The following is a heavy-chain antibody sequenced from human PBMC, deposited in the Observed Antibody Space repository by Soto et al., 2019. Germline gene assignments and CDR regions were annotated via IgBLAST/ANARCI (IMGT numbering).Heavy chain of an antibody. V-gene: IGHV1-69*13. J-gene: IGHJ4*02. Sequence: GASVKVSCKASGGTFSSYAISWVRQAPGQGLEWMGGIIPIFGTANYAQKFQGRVTITADESTSTAYMELSSLRSEDTAVYYCAFANGYGDLLLDYWGQGTLVTVSS. CDR2: IIPIFGTA. CDR1: GGTFSSYA. CDR3: AFANGYGDLLLDY. D-gene: IGHD4-17*01.